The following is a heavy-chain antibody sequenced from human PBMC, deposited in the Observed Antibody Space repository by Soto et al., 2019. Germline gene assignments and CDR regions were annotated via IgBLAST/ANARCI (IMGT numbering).Heavy chain of an antibody. CDR1: GFTFSSFW. CDR3: SRSLDS. J-gene: IGHJ4*02. Sequence: PGESLKISCAASGFTFSSFWMDWVRQAPGKGLEWVANISPDGSEKHYVGSVKGRFTISRDNAKNSLYLQMSSLTAEDSALYYCSRSLDSWGQGIRVTVSS. CDR2: ISPDGSEK. V-gene: IGHV3-7*01.